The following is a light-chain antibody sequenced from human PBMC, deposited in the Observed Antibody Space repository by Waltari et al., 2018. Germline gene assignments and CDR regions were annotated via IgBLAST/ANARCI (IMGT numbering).Light chain of an antibody. Sequence: AFQLTQSPSSLSASVGDRVTITCRASQDIASPLAWYQQKPGKSPKLLIYDASTLQSGVPLRFSGSGSGTDFTLTISSLQPEDFATYYCQQFNNYPPITFGQGTRLDIK. V-gene: IGKV1D-13*01. CDR1: QDIASP. J-gene: IGKJ5*01. CDR2: DAS. CDR3: QQFNNYPPIT.